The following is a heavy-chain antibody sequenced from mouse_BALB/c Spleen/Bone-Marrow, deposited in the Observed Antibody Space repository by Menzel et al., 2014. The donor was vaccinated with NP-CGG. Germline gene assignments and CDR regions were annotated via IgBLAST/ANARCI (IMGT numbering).Heavy chain of an antibody. CDR3: TRRLTGSYAMDY. D-gene: IGHD4-1*01. Sequence: VQLQQSGAELVRPGASVKLSCKASGYTFTSYWINWVKPRPGQGLEWIGNIYPSDSYTNYNQKFKDKATLTVDKSSSTAYMQLSSPTSEDSAVYYCTRRLTGSYAMDYWGQGTSVTVSS. J-gene: IGHJ4*01. CDR1: GYTFTSYW. CDR2: IYPSDSYT. V-gene: IGHV1-69*02.